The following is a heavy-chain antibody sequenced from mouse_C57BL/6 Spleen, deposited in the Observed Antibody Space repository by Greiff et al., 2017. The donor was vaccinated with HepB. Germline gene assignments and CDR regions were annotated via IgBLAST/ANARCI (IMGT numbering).Heavy chain of an antibody. CDR3: ARWGYDYDDDWYFDV. Sequence: VQLQQPGAELVKPGASVKMSCKASGYTFTSYWITWVKQRPGQGLEWIGDIYPGSGSTNYNEKFKSKATLTVDTSSSTAYMQLSSLTSEDSAVYYCARWGYDYDDDWYFDVWGTGTTVTVSS. D-gene: IGHD2-4*01. CDR1: GYTFTSYW. CDR2: IYPGSGST. V-gene: IGHV1-55*01. J-gene: IGHJ1*03.